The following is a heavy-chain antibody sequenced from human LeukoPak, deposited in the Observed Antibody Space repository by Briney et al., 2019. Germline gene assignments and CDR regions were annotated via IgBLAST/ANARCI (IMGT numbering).Heavy chain of an antibody. CDR3: AKDPGEYSSLYYMDV. Sequence: SETLSLTCTVSGGSISSSSYYWGWIRQPPGKGLEWIGSIYHSGSTYYNPSLKSRVTISVERPKNQFSLKLSSVTAADTAVYYCAKDPGEYSSLYYMDVWGKGTTVTISS. D-gene: IGHD6-6*01. V-gene: IGHV4-39*07. J-gene: IGHJ6*03. CDR2: IYHSGST. CDR1: GGSISSSSYY.